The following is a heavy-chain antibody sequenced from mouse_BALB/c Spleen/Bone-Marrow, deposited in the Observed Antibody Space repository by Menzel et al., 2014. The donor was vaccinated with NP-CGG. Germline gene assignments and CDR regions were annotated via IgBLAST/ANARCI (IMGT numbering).Heavy chain of an antibody. CDR3: TQGY. V-gene: IGHV1S22*01. CDR1: GYTFXNYC. J-gene: IGHJ2*01. Sequence: LQQSGSELVRPGASVKLSCKASGYTFXNYCMHWVKQRPGQGLEWTGNIYPGSGSTNYDEKFKSKATLTVDTSSSTAYMQLSSLTSEDSAVYYCTQGYWGQGTTLTVSS. CDR2: IYPGSGST.